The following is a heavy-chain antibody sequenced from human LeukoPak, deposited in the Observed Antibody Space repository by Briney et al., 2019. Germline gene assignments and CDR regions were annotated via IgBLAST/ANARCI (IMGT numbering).Heavy chain of an antibody. CDR2: SNRRSST. CDR1: VGSFSKYH. D-gene: IGHD4-11*01. Sequence: TLSLTCAVSVGSFSKYHWSWIRQPPGKGLEWSGESNRRSSTNYNPSLKRRVTLSVDASKNHFSLELSSVTAADTAVYYCARSGLTTIAYLDWGQGTLVTVSS. J-gene: IGHJ4*02. CDR3: ARSGLTTIAYLD. V-gene: IGHV4-34*01.